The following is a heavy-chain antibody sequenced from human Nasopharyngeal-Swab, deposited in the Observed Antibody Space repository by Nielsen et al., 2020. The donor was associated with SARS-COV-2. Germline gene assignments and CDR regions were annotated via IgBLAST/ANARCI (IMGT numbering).Heavy chain of an antibody. CDR2: ISGSGGST. CDR3: ANSDYYYYYMDV. V-gene: IGHV3-23*01. D-gene: IGHD6-19*01. J-gene: IGHJ6*03. CDR1: GFTFSSYA. Sequence: GGSLRLSCAASGFTFSSYAMSWVRQAPGKGLEWVSAISGSGGSTYYADSVKGRFTISRDNSKNTLYLQMNSLRAEDTAVYYCANSDYYYYYMDVWGKGTTVTVSS.